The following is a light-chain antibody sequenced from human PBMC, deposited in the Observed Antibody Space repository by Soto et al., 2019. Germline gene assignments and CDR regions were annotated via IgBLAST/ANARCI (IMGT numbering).Light chain of an antibody. CDR3: QQLFDSPIT. CDR2: AAS. V-gene: IGKV1-8*01. CDR1: QVISTS. J-gene: IGKJ5*01. Sequence: MTQSPSSFSASTGDRVTITCRASQVISTSLAWYQVKPGKAPKLLIYAASTLESGVPSRFSATVSGTEFSLTITSLQPEDFATYYCQQLFDSPITFGQGTRLEIK.